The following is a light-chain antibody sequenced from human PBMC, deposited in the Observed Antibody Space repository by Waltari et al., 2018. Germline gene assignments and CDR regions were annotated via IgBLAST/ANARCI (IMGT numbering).Light chain of an antibody. CDR3: LQYYSTPPGT. J-gene: IGKJ1*01. Sequence: DIVMTQSPDSLAVSLGERATINCKSSQSVLYSSNNNNYLAWYQQKPGQSPKLLIYWASTRESGVPDRFSGSGSGTDFTLTISSLQAEDVAIYYCLQYYSTPPGTLGQGTKVEIK. CDR1: QSVLYSSNNNNY. V-gene: IGKV4-1*01. CDR2: WAS.